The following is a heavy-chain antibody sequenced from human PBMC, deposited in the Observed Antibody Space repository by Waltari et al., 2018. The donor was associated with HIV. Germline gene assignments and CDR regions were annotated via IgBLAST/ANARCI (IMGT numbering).Heavy chain of an antibody. Sequence: QVQLQQWGAGLLKPSETLSLTCAVYGASVSDYYWTWIRQPPGKGLEWIGEINHGGSATYNASLKSRVSISLDTSKNQFSLKLRSLTAADTAVYYCARASCGGDCYPRINWFDPWGQGTLVTVSS. CDR3: ARASCGGDCYPRINWFDP. J-gene: IGHJ5*02. D-gene: IGHD2-21*02. CDR2: INHGGSA. V-gene: IGHV4-34*02. CDR1: GASVSDYY.